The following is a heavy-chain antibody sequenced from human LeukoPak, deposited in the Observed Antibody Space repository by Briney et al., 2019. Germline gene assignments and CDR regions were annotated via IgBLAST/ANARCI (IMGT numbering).Heavy chain of an antibody. V-gene: IGHV3-23*01. CDR1: GFTPSSYA. CDR3: AKRSTDVGGHFDY. D-gene: IGHD2-8*01. J-gene: IGHJ4*02. Sequence: PGGSLRLSCAASGFTPSSYAMSWVRQAPGKGLEWVSAIGGGGTTYYADFVKGRFTISRDSSKNTLYLQMNSLRADDTAVYYCAKRSTDVGGHFDYWGRGTLVTVSS. CDR2: IGGGGTT.